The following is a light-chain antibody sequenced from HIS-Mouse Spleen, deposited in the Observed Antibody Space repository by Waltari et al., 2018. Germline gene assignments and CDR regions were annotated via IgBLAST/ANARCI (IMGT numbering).Light chain of an antibody. V-gene: IGLV3-25*03. J-gene: IGLJ3*02. Sequence: SYELTQPPSVSVSPRQTARITCPGDALPKQYAYCYQQKPGQAPVLVIYKDSERPSGIPERFSGSSSGTTVTLTISGVQAEDEADYYCQSADSSGTGWVFGGGTKLTVL. CDR3: QSADSSGTGWV. CDR2: KDS. CDR1: ALPKQY.